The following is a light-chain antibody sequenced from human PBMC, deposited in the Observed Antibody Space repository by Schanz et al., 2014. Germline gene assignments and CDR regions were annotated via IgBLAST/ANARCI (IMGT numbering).Light chain of an antibody. CDR3: MQSLHFTT. Sequence: DILMTQTPLSLSVTPGQPASISCKSTQSLLHSDGKTYLCWYLQKPGQPPQLLMSEVSNRFSGVPDRFSGSGSGTDFTLTISRVEAEDVGVYYCMQSLHFTTFGGGTKVEIK. CDR1: QSLLHSDGKTY. CDR2: EVS. J-gene: IGKJ4*01. V-gene: IGKV2D-29*01.